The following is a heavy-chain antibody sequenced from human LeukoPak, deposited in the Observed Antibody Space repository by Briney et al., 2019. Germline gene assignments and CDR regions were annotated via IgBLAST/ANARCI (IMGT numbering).Heavy chain of an antibody. CDR2: ISYNGSNK. D-gene: IGHD2-2*01. J-gene: IGHJ6*02. V-gene: IGHV3-30-3*01. CDR3: AKDTGCSTSSFLCALYYYYYYGMDV. Sequence: PGGSLRLSCAASGFTFSSYAIHWVRQAPGKGLEWVAVISYNGSNKYYADSVKGRFTISRDNSKNTLYLQMNSLRAEDTAVYYCAKDTGCSTSSFLCALYYYYYYGMDVWGQGTTVTVSS. CDR1: GFTFSSYA.